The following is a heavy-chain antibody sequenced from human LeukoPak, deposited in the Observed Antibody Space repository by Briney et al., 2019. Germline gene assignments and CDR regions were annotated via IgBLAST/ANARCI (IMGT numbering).Heavy chain of an antibody. V-gene: IGHV3-48*03. J-gene: IGHJ4*02. CDR1: GFTFSSYE. CDR3: ARDSGGLNYYDSSGYPPHDY. Sequence: PGGSLRLSCAASGFTFSSYEMNWVRQAPGKGLEWVSYISSSGSTKYYADSVKGRFTISRDNAKNSLYLQMNSLRAEDTAVYYCARDSGGLNYYDSSGYPPHDYWGQGTLVTVSS. D-gene: IGHD3-22*01. CDR2: ISSSGSTK.